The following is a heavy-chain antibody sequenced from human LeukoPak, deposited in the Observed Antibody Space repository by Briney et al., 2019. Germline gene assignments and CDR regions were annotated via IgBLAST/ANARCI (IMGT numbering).Heavy chain of an antibody. CDR2: IIPIFGTA. J-gene: IGHJ4*02. V-gene: IGHV1-69*05. Sequence: SVKVSCKASGGTFSSYAISWVRQAPGQGLEWMGRIIPIFGTANYAQKFQGRVTITTDESTSTAYMELSSLRSEDTAVYYRARGRSGSEPNWGQGTLVTVSS. CDR1: GGTFSSYA. D-gene: IGHD3-10*01. CDR3: ARGRSGSEPN.